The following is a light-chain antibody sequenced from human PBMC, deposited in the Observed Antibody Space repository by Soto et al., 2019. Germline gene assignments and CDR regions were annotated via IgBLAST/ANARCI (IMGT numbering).Light chain of an antibody. CDR1: QSIRNTY. J-gene: IGKJ3*01. CDR2: GAS. V-gene: IGKV3-20*01. Sequence: EIVLTQSPGTLSLSPGERAILSCRASQSIRNTYLAWYQQKPGQAPRLLIHGASTRATGIPDRFTGSGSGTDFTLTISILEPEDFVVYYCQQYGYSPLIFTFGPGTKVDIK. CDR3: QQYGYSPLIFT.